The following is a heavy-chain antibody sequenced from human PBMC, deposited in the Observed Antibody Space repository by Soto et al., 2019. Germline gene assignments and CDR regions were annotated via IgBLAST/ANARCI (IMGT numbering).Heavy chain of an antibody. Sequence: SETLSLTCTVSGGSVSSGSYYWSWIRQPPGKGLEWIGYIYYSGGTNYNPSLKSRVTISVDTTKNHFSLQLRSVTAADTAIYYCTRHSYTHPGIVDYWGQGTRVTVSS. V-gene: IGHV4-61*01. CDR2: IYYSGGT. CDR1: GGSVSSGSYY. J-gene: IGHJ4*02. CDR3: TRHSYTHPGIVDY. D-gene: IGHD3-10*01.